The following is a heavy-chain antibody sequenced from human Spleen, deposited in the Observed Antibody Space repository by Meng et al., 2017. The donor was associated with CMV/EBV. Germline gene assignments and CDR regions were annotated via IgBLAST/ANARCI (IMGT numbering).Heavy chain of an antibody. CDR2: IRYDGSNR. V-gene: IGHV3-30*02. CDR3: ANIFGDFDY. CDR1: GFTFSSYG. D-gene: IGHD3-10*02. Sequence: GGSLRLSCAASGFTFSSYGLHWVRQAPGKGLEWVAFIRYDGSNRYYADSVKGRFIISRDNSKNTLSLQMGSLRGEDTAVYYCANIFGDFDYWGQGTLVTVSS. J-gene: IGHJ4*02.